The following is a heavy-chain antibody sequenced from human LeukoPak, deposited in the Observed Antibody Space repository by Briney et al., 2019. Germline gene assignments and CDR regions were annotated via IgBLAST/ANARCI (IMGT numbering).Heavy chain of an antibody. Sequence: GGSLRLLCAASGFTFRSYAMTWDRQAPGKGLEWVSIINDKGDTSYYADSVKGRFTISRDNSKNTLYLQMNSLRAEDTAIYYCAKDATLMITNWFGPWGQGTLVTVSS. J-gene: IGHJ5*02. CDR2: INDKGDTS. CDR3: AKDATLMITNWFGP. D-gene: IGHD3-16*01. CDR1: GFTFRSYA. V-gene: IGHV3-23*01.